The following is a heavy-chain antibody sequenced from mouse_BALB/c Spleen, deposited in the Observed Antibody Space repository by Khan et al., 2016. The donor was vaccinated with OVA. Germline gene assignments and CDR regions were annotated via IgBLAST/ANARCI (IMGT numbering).Heavy chain of an antibody. CDR2: IDPSDSYS. CDR1: GYTFTSYW. D-gene: IGHD1-1*01. J-gene: IGHJ3*01. CDR3: ARSYYYGSSTWIAY. V-gene: IGHV1-69*02. Sequence: QVRLQQSGAELVKPGASVKLSCKASGYTFTSYWMHWVKQRPGQDLEWIGEIDPSDSYSNYNQNFKGKATLTIDKTSSTAYMQLSSLTSEDSSVYYCARSYYYGSSTWIAYWGQGTLVTVSA.